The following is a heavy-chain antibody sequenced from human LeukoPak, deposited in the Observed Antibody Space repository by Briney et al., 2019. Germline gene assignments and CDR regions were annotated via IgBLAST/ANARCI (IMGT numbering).Heavy chain of an antibody. CDR2: IYHSGST. V-gene: IGHV4-38-2*01. Sequence: PSETLSLTCAVSGYSISSSYYWGWIRQPPGKGLEWIGSIYHSGSTYYNPSLKSRVTISVDTSKNQFSLRLGSVTAADTAVYYCARGVAVAANWFGPWGQGTLVTVSS. CDR1: GYSISSSYY. J-gene: IGHJ5*02. CDR3: ARGVAVAANWFGP. D-gene: IGHD6-19*01.